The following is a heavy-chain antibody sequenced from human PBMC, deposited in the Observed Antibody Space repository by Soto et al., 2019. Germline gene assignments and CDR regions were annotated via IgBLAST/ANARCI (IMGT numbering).Heavy chain of an antibody. V-gene: IGHV5-10-1*01. CDR3: ASFPGMDV. CDR2: IDPSDSYT. J-gene: IGHJ6*02. Sequence: GESLKISCKGSGYSFTSYWMSWVRQMPGKGLEWMGRIDPSDSYTNYSPSFQGHVNISADKFISTAYLQWSSLKASDTAMYYCASFPGMDVWGQGTTVTVSS. CDR1: GYSFTSYW.